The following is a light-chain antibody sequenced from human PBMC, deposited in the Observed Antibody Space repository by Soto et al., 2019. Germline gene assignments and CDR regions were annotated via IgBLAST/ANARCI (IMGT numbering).Light chain of an antibody. CDR3: CSYAGSSTWV. V-gene: IGLV2-23*02. CDR1: SSDVGSYNL. Sequence: QSALTQPASVSGSPGQSITISCTGTSSDVGSYNLVSWYQQHPGKAPKLMIYEVSKRTSGVSNLFSGSKSGNTASLTISGLQAEDEADYYCCSYAGSSTWVFGGGTKLTVL. J-gene: IGLJ3*02. CDR2: EVS.